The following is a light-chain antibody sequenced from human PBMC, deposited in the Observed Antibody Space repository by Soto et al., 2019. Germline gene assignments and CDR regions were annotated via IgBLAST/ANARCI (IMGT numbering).Light chain of an antibody. CDR1: QSISTW. J-gene: IGKJ4*01. Sequence: DIQMTQSPSTLSASVGDRVTITCRASQSISTWLARYQQKPGKAPKLLIYKASSLEGGVPSRFGGSGSGTLFNITISSLHPDDFATYYCQQYNTSPLTFCGGTTVDIK. CDR3: QQYNTSPLT. CDR2: KAS. V-gene: IGKV1-5*03.